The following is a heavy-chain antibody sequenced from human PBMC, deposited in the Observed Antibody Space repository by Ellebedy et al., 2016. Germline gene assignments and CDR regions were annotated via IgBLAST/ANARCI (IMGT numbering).Heavy chain of an antibody. V-gene: IGHV4-61*02. CDR3: AKENNIVVSARFDP. CDR1: GGSITSGSYF. J-gene: IGHJ5*02. D-gene: IGHD3-16*02. Sequence: SETLSLXCSVSGGSITSGSYFWSWIRQPAGKGLEWIGRIYAPGSTNYNPSLKSRVSMSLDTSKNQFSLNLRSVTAADTAVYYCAKENNIVVSARFDPWGQGILVTVSS. CDR2: IYAPGST.